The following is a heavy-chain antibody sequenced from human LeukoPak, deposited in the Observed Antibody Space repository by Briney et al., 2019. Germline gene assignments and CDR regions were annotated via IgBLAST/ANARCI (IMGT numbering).Heavy chain of an antibody. CDR3: AKRGVVIRVILVGFYKEAYYFDY. D-gene: IGHD3-22*01. V-gene: IGHV3-23*01. CDR2: ISGGAGGT. J-gene: IGHJ4*02. CDR1: GFTLSNYG. Sequence: GGALRLSCAVSGFTLSNYGMSGVRQAPGKGLEGVAGISGGAGGTTYVGSVKGRFTISRDNNKHSLFLQINSLRAEDPAVYFFAKRGVVIRVILVGFYKEAYYFDYWGQGALVTVSS.